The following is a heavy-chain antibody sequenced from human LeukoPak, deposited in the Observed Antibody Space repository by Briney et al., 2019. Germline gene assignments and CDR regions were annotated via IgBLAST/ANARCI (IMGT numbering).Heavy chain of an antibody. J-gene: IGHJ4*02. D-gene: IGHD1-26*01. CDR3: ARGIVGYSFDY. CDR2: IDWDDEK. CDR1: GFSLSTHKMR. V-gene: IGHV2-70*04. Sequence: SGPALVKPTQTLTLTCTFSGFSLSTHKMRVNWIRQPPGKALEWLARIDWDDEKFYSTSLKSRLTISKDTSKNQVVLTVTNMDPVDTATYYCARGIVGYSFDYWGQGTLVTVSS.